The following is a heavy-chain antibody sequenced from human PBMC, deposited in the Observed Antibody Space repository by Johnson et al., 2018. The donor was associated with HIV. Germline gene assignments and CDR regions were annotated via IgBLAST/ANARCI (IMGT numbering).Heavy chain of an antibody. CDR2: ISGSGGST. D-gene: IGHD6-19*01. CDR1: GFTFSSYA. J-gene: IGHJ3*02. CDR3: AKAGAVAGPGIDAFDI. V-gene: IGHV3-23*04. Sequence: VQLVESGGGLVQPGGSLRLSCAASGFTFSSYAMSWVRQAPGKGLEWVSAISGSGGSTYYADSVKGRYTISSDNSKNTLYLQMNSLRAEDTAVYYCAKAGAVAGPGIDAFDIWGQGTMVTVSS.